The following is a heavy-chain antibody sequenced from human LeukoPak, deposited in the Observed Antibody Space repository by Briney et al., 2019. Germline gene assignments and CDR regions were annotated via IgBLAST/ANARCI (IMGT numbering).Heavy chain of an antibody. V-gene: IGHV3-7*01. CDR2: INQDGSEK. CDR3: TRSLDY. CDR1: GFTFRTYW. Sequence: GGPLRLSCAASGFTFRTYWMDWVRRAPGKGLEWVANINQDGSEKYYVDSVKGRFTISRDNAKNSLYLQMNSLRAEDTATYYCTRSLDYWGQGIQVTVSS. J-gene: IGHJ4*02.